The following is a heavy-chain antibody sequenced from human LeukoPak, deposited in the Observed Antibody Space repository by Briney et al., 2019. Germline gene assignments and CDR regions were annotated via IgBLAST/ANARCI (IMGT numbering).Heavy chain of an antibody. D-gene: IGHD3-22*01. Sequence: GGSLRLSCAASGFTFSKFPMGWVRQAPGRGLEWVSAISASGDVTFYADSLRGRLTISRDNSKSTLYLQMNSLRAEDTAVYYCVKKRSDYYDSGDAFDIWGQGTMVTVSS. J-gene: IGHJ3*02. V-gene: IGHV3-23*01. CDR2: ISASGDVT. CDR3: VKKRSDYYDSGDAFDI. CDR1: GFTFSKFP.